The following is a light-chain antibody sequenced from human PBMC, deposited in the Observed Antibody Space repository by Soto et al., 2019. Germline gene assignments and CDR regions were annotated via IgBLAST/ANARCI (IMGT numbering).Light chain of an antibody. CDR2: DDN. J-gene: IGLJ3*02. CDR3: QSYDNSVPGV. V-gene: IGLV6-57*01. CDR1: SGSIASNY. Sequence: NFMLTQPHSVSASPGKTVTISCTRSSGSIASNYVQWYQQRPGSSPTTVIYDDNQRPSGIPDRFSGSIDSSSNSASLTISGLKTEDEADYFCQSYDNSVPGVFGGGTKLTVL.